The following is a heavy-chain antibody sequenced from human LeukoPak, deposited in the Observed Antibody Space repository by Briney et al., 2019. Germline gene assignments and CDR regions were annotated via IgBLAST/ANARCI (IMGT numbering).Heavy chain of an antibody. V-gene: IGHV3-30*02. CDR3: ARWRYCSGGSCYSHFDY. J-gene: IGHJ4*02. CDR2: IRYDGSNK. D-gene: IGHD2-15*01. CDR1: GFTFSSYG. Sequence: PGGSLRLSCAASGFTFSSYGMHWVRQAPGKGLEWVAFIRYDGSNKYYADSVKGRFTISRDNSKNTLYLQMNSLRAEDTAVYYCARWRYCSGGSCYSHFDYWGQGTLVTVSS.